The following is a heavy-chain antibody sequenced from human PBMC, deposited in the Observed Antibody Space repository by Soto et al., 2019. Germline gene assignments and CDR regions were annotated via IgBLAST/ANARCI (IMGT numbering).Heavy chain of an antibody. V-gene: IGHV3-23*01. D-gene: IGHD3-10*01. CDR3: AKVSLGHYYYGMDV. CDR1: GFTFSSYA. CDR2: ISGSGGST. Sequence: EVQLLESGGGLVQPGGSLRLSCAASGFTFSSYAMSWVRQAPGKGLEWVSAISGSGGSTYYADSVKGRFTISRDNSKNTLYLEMNSLRAEDTAVYHCAKVSLGHYYYGMDVLGQGTTVTVSS. J-gene: IGHJ6*02.